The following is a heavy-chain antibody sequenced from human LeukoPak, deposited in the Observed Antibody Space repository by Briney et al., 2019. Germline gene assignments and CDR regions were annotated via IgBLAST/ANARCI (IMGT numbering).Heavy chain of an antibody. CDR3: SSQPAVIDLDF. CDR1: GCSFSSYW. D-gene: IGHD2/OR15-2a*01. V-gene: IGHV3-7*01. CDR2: IKPDGSGK. J-gene: IGHJ4*02. Sequence: PGGSLRLSCAASGCSFSSYWMTWVRQVPGKGLEWVANIKPDGSGKHYVDSVKGRFTISRDNAKSSLYLQMDSLRVEDTAVYYCSSQPAVIDLDFWGPGALVTVSS.